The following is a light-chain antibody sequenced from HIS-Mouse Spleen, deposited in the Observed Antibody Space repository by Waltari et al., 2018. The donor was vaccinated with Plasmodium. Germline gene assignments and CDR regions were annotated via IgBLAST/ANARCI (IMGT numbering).Light chain of an antibody. V-gene: IGLV2-14*03. CDR2: DVS. CDR1: SSYVGGYNY. Sequence: QSALTQPASVSGSPGQSITSPCHGTSSYVGGYNYVSWYQQHPGKAPKLMIYDVSTRPSGVSNRFSGSKSGNTASLTISGLQAEDEADYYCSSYTSSSTWVFGGGTKLTVL. J-gene: IGLJ3*02. CDR3: SSYTSSSTWV.